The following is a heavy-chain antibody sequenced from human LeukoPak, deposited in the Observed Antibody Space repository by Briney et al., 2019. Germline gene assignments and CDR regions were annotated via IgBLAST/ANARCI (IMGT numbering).Heavy chain of an antibody. V-gene: IGHV3-7*03. CDR3: ARDRYDSSGYYRYYH. J-gene: IGHJ5*02. CDR1: GFTFSSYW. Sequence: GGSLRLSCAASGFTFSSYWMSWVRQAPGKGLEWVANIKQDGSEKYYVDSVKGRFTISRDNAKNSLYLQMNSLRSEDTAVYYCARDRYDSSGYYRYYHWGQGTLVTVSS. CDR2: IKQDGSEK. D-gene: IGHD3-22*01.